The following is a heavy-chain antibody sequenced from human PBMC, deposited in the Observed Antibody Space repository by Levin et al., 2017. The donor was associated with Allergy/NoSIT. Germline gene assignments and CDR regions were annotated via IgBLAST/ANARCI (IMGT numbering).Heavy chain of an antibody. CDR3: SRPIAVAGMHFDP. D-gene: IGHD6-19*01. CDR1: GFTFGDYA. V-gene: IGHV3-49*03. Sequence: PGGPLRLSCSASGFTFGDYATSWFRQAPGKGLEWVGFIRSEAHGGTSEYAASVKGRFIISRDESKSIAYLQMNSLKTADTAVYYCSRPIAVAGMHFDPWGLGTLVTVSS. CDR2: IRSEAHGGTS. J-gene: IGHJ5*02.